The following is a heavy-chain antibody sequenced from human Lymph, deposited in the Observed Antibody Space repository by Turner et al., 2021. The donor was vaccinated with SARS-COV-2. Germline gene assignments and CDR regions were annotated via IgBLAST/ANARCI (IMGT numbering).Heavy chain of an antibody. Sequence: QVQLVEFGGGVVQPGRPLTLSCAASGFTFSSYAMHWVRQAPGKGLEWVAFISYDESDKYYADSVKGRFTFSRDNSKNTLYLRMNSLRAEDTAVYNCARDRDSSGWVDYWGQGTLVTVSS. CDR1: GFTFSSYA. CDR2: ISYDESDK. J-gene: IGHJ4*02. CDR3: ARDRDSSGWVDY. D-gene: IGHD3-22*01. V-gene: IGHV3-30*04.